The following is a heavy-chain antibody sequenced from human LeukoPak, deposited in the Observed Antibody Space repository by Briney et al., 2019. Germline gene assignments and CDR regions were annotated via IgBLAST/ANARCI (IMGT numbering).Heavy chain of an antibody. CDR3: ARDTAGYNWNDGFDP. D-gene: IGHD1-1*01. J-gene: IGHJ5*02. CDR2: INPNSGGT. Sequence: ASVKVSCKASGYTFTGYYMHWVRQAPGQGLEWMGWINPNSGGTNYAQKFQGRVTMTRDTSISTACMELSRLRSDDTAVYYCARDTAGYNWNDGFDPWGQGTLVTVSS. CDR1: GYTFTGYY. V-gene: IGHV1-2*02.